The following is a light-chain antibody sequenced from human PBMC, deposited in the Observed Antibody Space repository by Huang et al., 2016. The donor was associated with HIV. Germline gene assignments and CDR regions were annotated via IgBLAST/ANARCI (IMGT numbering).Light chain of an antibody. J-gene: IGKJ4*01. V-gene: IGKV3-20*01. CDR3: QQYDSSPVT. Sequence: EIVLTQSPGILSLSPGERATLSCRASPSLGSSSLAWYQQKAGQAPRLLMYGASSRATGIPDRFRGSGSGTDFTLSISRLEPEDFAVYYCQQYDSSPVTFGGGTKVEIK. CDR1: PSLGSSS. CDR2: GAS.